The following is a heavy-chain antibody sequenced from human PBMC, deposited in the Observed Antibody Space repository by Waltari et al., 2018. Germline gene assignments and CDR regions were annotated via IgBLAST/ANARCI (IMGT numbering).Heavy chain of an antibody. J-gene: IGHJ3*02. CDR2: IRSKAYGGTT. Sequence: EVQLVESGGGLVQPGRSLRLSCTASGFTFGDYAMSWFRQAPGKGLEWVGFIRSKAYGGTTEYAASVKGRFTISRDDSKSIAYLQMNSLKTEDTAVYYCTRESLLPTYLGGADFDIWGQGTMVTVSS. V-gene: IGHV3-49*03. CDR1: GFTFGDYA. D-gene: IGHD2-21*01. CDR3: TRESLLPTYLGGADFDI.